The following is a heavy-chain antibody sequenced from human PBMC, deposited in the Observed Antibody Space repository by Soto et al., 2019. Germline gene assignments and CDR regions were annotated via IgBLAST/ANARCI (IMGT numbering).Heavy chain of an antibody. CDR3: ARDEYCSGGSCYPEGYYGMDV. D-gene: IGHD2-15*01. Sequence: QVQLQESGPGLVKPSQTLSLTCTVSGGSISSGRYYWSWIRQHPGKGLERIGYIYYSGSTYYNPSLMSRVTISVHTSRNQFSLKLTAVTAADTAVYYCARDEYCSGGSCYPEGYYGMDVWGQGTTVTVSS. J-gene: IGHJ6*02. CDR1: GGSISSGRYY. CDR2: IYYSGST. V-gene: IGHV4-31*03.